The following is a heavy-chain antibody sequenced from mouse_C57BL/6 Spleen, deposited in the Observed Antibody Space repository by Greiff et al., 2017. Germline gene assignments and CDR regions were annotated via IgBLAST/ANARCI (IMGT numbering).Heavy chain of an antibody. CDR3: ARPNYSNYWYFDV. CDR2: IYPGSGST. Sequence: QVQLQQPGAELVKPGASVKMSCKASGYTFTSSWITWVKQRPGQGLAWIGDIYPGSGSTNYNEKFKSKATLTVDTSSSTSYMQLSSLTSEDSAVYYCARPNYSNYWYFDVWGTGTTVTVSS. V-gene: IGHV1-55*01. CDR1: GYTFTSSW. J-gene: IGHJ1*03. D-gene: IGHD2-5*01.